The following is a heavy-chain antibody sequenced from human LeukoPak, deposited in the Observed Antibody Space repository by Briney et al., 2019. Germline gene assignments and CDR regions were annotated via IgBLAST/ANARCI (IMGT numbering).Heavy chain of an antibody. Sequence: SETLSLTCTVSGGSISNHYWSWIRQPPGKGLEWIGFNYYSGTTYNPSLKSRVTISVDTSKNQFSLKLSSVTAADTAMYYCARVSGYDWESFYDYWGQGSLVTVSS. CDR1: GGSISNHY. D-gene: IGHD5-12*01. CDR2: NYYSGT. CDR3: ARVSGYDWESFYDY. J-gene: IGHJ4*02. V-gene: IGHV4-59*11.